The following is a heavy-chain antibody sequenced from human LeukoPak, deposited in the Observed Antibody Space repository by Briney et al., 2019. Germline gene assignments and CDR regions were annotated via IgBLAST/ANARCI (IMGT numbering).Heavy chain of an antibody. CDR2: IYYSGTT. CDR1: GDSISSYY. J-gene: IGHJ4*02. V-gene: IGHV4-59*01. D-gene: IGHD3-16*01. CDR3: ATSYYDYDRWDY. Sequence: SETLSLTCSVSGDSISSYYWSWIRQPPGKGLEWIGYIYYSGTTKYNPSLESRVTISVDTTKSQFSLKVNSVTSADTAIYYCATSYYDYDRWDYWGQGALVTVSS.